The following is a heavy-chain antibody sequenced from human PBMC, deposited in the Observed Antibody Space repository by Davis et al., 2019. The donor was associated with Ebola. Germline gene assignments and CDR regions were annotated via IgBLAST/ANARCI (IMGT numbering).Heavy chain of an antibody. V-gene: IGHV1-2*06. D-gene: IGHD2-2*01. CDR2: INPNSGDT. CDR1: GYTFIGYH. J-gene: IGHJ4*02. Sequence: AASVKVSCKASGYTFIGYHVHWVRQAPGQGLEWMGRINPNSGDTNYAQKFQGRVTMTRDTSISTAYMELSRLRSDDTAVYYCARDHPDCSSASCYDWGQGTLVTVSS. CDR3: ARDHPDCSSASCYD.